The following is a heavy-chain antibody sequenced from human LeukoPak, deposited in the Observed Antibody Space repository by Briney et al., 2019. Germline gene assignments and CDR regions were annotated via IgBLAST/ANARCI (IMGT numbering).Heavy chain of an antibody. V-gene: IGHV1-46*01. Sequence: ASVKVSCKASGYTFTSYYIHWVRQAPGQGLEWMGLINPSGGSTNYAQKFQGRVTMTRDTSTSTVYMELSSLRSEDTAVYYCAKDGFGELSAIYYYYMDVWGKGTTVTISS. D-gene: IGHD3-10*01. CDR3: AKDGFGELSAIYYYYMDV. CDR2: INPSGGST. CDR1: GYTFTSYY. J-gene: IGHJ6*03.